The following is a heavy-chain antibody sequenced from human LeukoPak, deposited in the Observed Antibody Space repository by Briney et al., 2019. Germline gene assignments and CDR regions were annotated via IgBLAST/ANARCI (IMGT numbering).Heavy chain of an antibody. CDR3: AKIRLDFSKSGDYFDY. CDR2: INPNSGGT. D-gene: IGHD4-11*01. J-gene: IGHJ4*02. Sequence: GASVKVSCQASGYTFTRYYMLWVRQAPGQGLEWAGWINPNSGGTNYTQTFQGRVTMTIDTSISTAYMELSRLRSNDTAVYFCAKIRLDFSKSGDYFDYWGQGTLVTVSS. V-gene: IGHV1-2*02. CDR1: GYTFTRYY.